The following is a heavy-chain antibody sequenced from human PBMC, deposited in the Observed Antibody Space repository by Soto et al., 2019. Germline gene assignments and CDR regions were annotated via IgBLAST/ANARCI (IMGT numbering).Heavy chain of an antibody. CDR3: ARGLDCSGGSCKDLDY. D-gene: IGHD2-15*01. V-gene: IGHV4-34*01. CDR1: GVSFSGYY. CDR2: INHSGST. J-gene: IGHJ4*02. Sequence: SETLSLTCAVYGVSFSGYYWSWIRQPPGKGLEWIGEINHSGSTNYNPSLKSRVTISVETSKNQFSLKLSSVTAADTAVYYCARGLDCSGGSCKDLDYWGQGTLVTVSS.